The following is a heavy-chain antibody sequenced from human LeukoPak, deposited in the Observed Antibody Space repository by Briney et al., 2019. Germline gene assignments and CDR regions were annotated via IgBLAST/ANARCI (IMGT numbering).Heavy chain of an antibody. CDR2: INTNGNSA. CDR1: GFTFSSYW. Sequence: GGSLRLSCEVSGFTFSSYWMNWVRQVPGKGRVWVAHINTNGNSANYADSVKGRFTVSRDNAKSTLYLQMNSLRVEDTAVYYCASGIAAGGENYWGQGTLVTVSS. CDR3: ASGIAAGGENY. D-gene: IGHD6-13*01. V-gene: IGHV3-74*01. J-gene: IGHJ4*02.